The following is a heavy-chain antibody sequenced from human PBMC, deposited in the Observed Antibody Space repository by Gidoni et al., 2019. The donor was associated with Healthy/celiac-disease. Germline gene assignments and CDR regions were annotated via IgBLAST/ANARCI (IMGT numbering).Heavy chain of an antibody. V-gene: IGHV3-72*01. Sequence: EVQLVESGGGLVQPGGSLRLSCAASGFTFSDHYMDWVRQAPGKGLEWVGRTRNKANSYTTEYAASVKGRFTISRDDSKNSLYLQMNSLKTEDTAVYYCARGRVLWFGELVDAFDIWGQGTMVTVSS. CDR1: GFTFSDHY. CDR2: TRNKANSYTT. CDR3: ARGRVLWFGELVDAFDI. D-gene: IGHD3-10*01. J-gene: IGHJ3*02.